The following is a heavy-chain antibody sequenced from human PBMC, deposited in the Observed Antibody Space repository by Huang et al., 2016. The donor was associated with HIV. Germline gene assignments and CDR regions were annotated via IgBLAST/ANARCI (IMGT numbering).Heavy chain of an antibody. J-gene: IGHJ4*02. CDR1: GYTFSSYD. D-gene: IGHD2-2*01. Sequence: QVQLVQSGAEVRKPGASVKVSCKASGYTFSSYDINWVRQAPGQGLEWMGWMNPNSCKTGYAQKFKGRVAMTRNTSMTTAYMELRSLRSYDTAVYFCARGLGRTRRFDYWGQGALVNVYS. CDR2: MNPNSCKT. V-gene: IGHV1-8*01. CDR3: ARGLGRTRRFDY.